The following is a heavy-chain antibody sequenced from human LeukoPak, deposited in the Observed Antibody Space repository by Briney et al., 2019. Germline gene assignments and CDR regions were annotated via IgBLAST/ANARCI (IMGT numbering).Heavy chain of an antibody. CDR1: GGSISGYY. Sequence: SETLSLTCIVSGGSISGYYWSWIRQPAGKGLEWIGHMDTSGHTNYNSSLMSRVTISVDTSKNQFSLKLTSVTAAETAVYYCARLPLTISGYPPDYWGQGTLVTVSS. CDR3: ARLPLTISGYPPDY. CDR2: MDTSGHT. V-gene: IGHV4-4*08. D-gene: IGHD3-22*01. J-gene: IGHJ4*02.